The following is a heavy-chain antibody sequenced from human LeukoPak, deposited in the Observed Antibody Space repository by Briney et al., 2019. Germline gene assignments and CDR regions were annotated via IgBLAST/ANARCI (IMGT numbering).Heavy chain of an antibody. CDR2: ISGSGGST. D-gene: IGHD3-9*01. CDR1: GFTFSSYG. J-gene: IGHJ3*02. CDR3: ARDPYDILTGPGAFDI. V-gene: IGHV3-23*01. Sequence: GGSLRLSCAASGFTFSSYGMSWVRQAPGKGLEWVSAISGSGGSTYYADSVKGRFTISRDNSKNTLYLQMNSLRAEDTAVYYCARDPYDILTGPGAFDIWGQGTMVTVSS.